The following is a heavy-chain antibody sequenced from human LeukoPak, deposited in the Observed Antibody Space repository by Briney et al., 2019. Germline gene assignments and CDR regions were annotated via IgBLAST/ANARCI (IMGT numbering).Heavy chain of an antibody. CDR3: ARRKINLGYFDY. Sequence: SETLSLTCTVSGGSISSRNYYWNWIRQPAGKGLEWIGRIYISGSTIYNPSLKSRVTISIDTSKNQFSLKLRSVTAADTAVYYCARRKINLGYFDYWGQGTLVTVSS. J-gene: IGHJ4*02. CDR2: IYISGST. CDR1: GGSISSRNYY. V-gene: IGHV4-61*02.